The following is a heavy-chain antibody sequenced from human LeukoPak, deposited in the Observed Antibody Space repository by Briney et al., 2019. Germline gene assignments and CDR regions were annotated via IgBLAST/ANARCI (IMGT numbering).Heavy chain of an antibody. D-gene: IGHD6-13*01. V-gene: IGHV3-23*01. Sequence: PGRSLRLSCAASGFTFSSYAMSWVRQAPGKGLEWVSAISGSGGSTYYADSVKGRFTISRDNSKNTLYLQMNSLRAEDTAVYYCAKCSSSSWYDYYYGMDVWGQGTTVTVSS. CDR3: AKCSSSSWYDYYYGMDV. CDR2: ISGSGGST. J-gene: IGHJ6*02. CDR1: GFTFSSYA.